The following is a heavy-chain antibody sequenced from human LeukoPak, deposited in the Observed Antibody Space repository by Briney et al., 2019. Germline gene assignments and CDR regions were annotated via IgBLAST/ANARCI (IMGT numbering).Heavy chain of an antibody. Sequence: PGGSLRLSCAASGLTFSRYAMSWVRQAPGKGLEWVSTISGSGGGTYNADSVKGRFTISRDNSQNTLYLQMNSLRAEDTAVYYCARDIGLEDVWGKGTTVTVSS. V-gene: IGHV3-23*01. CDR1: GLTFSRYA. CDR3: ARDIGLEDV. J-gene: IGHJ6*04. CDR2: ISGSGGGT. D-gene: IGHD2-15*01.